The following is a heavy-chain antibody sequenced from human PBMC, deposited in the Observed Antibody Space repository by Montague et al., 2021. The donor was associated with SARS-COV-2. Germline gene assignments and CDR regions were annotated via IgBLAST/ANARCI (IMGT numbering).Heavy chain of an antibody. D-gene: IGHD3-3*01. Sequence: SETLSLTCAVYSGSFSDYYWTWIRQSPGQGLEWVGEINHTGSATYNPSLKGRVTLSIDKSKNKNSLKLQSVTPTATAVYYCARGQVTISGVLIFIPAAGHLDGWGPGTSVTVSS. CDR2: INHTGSA. J-gene: IGHJ6*02. CDR1: SGSFSDYY. V-gene: IGHV4-34*01. CDR3: ARGQVTISGVLIFIPAAGHLDG.